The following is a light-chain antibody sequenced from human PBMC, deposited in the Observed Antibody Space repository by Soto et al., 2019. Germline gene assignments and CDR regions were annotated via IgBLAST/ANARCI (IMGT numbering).Light chain of an antibody. CDR1: SSDVGSYNL. CDR2: EVS. V-gene: IGLV2-23*02. J-gene: IGLJ1*01. Sequence: QSVLTQPASVSGSPGQSITISCTGTSSDVGSYNLVSWYQQHPGKAPKLMIYEVSKRPSGVSNRFSGSKSGNTASLTISGLQAEDEADYYCCSYAGSRRVFGTGTKVT. CDR3: CSYAGSRRV.